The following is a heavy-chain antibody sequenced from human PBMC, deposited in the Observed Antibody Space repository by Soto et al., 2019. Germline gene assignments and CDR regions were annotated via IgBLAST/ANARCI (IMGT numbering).Heavy chain of an antibody. CDR3: ARGEYSLAYYVF. D-gene: IGHD3-16*01. V-gene: IGHV4-59*08. CDR1: GGSFSEYF. J-gene: IGHJ1*01. CDR2: IYYLGST. Sequence: SETLSLTCAVYGGSFSEYFGSCIRQSPGKGLEWIGYIYYLGSTNYNPSLKSRVTMSVDTSKNQFSLKLSSVTAEDTAVYFCARGEYSLAYYVFWGQGALVTVSS.